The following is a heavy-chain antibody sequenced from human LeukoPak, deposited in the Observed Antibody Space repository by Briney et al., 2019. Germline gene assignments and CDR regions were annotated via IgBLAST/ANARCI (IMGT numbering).Heavy chain of an antibody. CDR3: TRHSYNRRRIAVAGDY. CDR1: GGYISSGDYY. V-gene: IGHV4-30-4*08. Sequence: SQTLSLTCTVSGGYISSGDYYWSWIRQPPGKGVEWIGEINHSGSTNYNPSLKSRVTISVDTSKNQFSLKLSSVTAADTAVYYCTRHSYNRRRIAVAGDYWGQGTLVTVSS. D-gene: IGHD6-19*01. CDR2: INHSGST. J-gene: IGHJ4*02.